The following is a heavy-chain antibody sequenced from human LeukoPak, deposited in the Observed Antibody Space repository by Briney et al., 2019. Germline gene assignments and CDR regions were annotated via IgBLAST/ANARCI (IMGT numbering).Heavy chain of an antibody. D-gene: IGHD6-25*01. CDR1: GFTFSNYG. CDR2: ITGSGGST. V-gene: IGHV3-23*01. Sequence: PGGTLRLSCAASGFTFSNYGLSWVRQAPGKGLDWVSGITGSGGSTYYADSVKGRFTISRDNSKNTLYLQMNSLRGEDTAVYYCAKRKRGRIAASGDHYFDYWGQGTLVTVSS. CDR3: AKRKRGRIAASGDHYFDY. J-gene: IGHJ4*02.